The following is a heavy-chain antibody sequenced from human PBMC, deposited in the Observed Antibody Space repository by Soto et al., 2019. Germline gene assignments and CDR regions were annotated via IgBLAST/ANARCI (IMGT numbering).Heavy chain of an antibody. CDR2: IYHSGST. CDR1: GGSISSGGYS. CDR3: ARALGLYDFWSGYPNWFAP. V-gene: IGHV4-30-2*01. Sequence: QLQLQESGSGLVKPSQTLSLTCAVSGGSISSGGYSWSWIRQPPGKGLEWIGYIYHSGSTSYNPSLKSRVTISVVRSKDQSSLKLSSATAADTAVYYCARALGLYDFWSGYPNWFAPWGQGTLVTVSS. D-gene: IGHD3-3*01. J-gene: IGHJ5*02.